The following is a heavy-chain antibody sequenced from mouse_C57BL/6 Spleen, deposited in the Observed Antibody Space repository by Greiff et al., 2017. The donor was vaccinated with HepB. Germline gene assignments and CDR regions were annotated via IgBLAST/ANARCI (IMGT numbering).Heavy chain of an antibody. CDR2: IYPGSGNT. CDR1: GYTFTDYY. V-gene: IGHV1-76*01. Sequence: VQLQQSGAELVRPGASVKLSCKASGYTFTDYYINWVKQRPGQGLEWIARIYPGSGNTYYNETFKGKATLTAEKSSSTAYMQLSSLTSEDSAVYFCARENDYYYGSSRGWFAYWGQGTLVTVSA. CDR3: ARENDYYYGSSRGWFAY. J-gene: IGHJ3*01. D-gene: IGHD1-1*01.